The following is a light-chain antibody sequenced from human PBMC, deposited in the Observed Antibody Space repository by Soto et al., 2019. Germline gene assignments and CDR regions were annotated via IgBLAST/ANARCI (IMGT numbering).Light chain of an antibody. J-gene: IGKJ5*01. Sequence: DIQLTQSPSFLSASVGDSVTITCRASQGISSYLAWYQQKPGKAPKLLIYAASTLQSGVPSRFSGSVSGTEFTLTISSLQPEDVATYYCQQLKSYPRITFGQGTRLEIK. CDR3: QQLKSYPRIT. V-gene: IGKV1-9*01. CDR1: QGISSY. CDR2: AAS.